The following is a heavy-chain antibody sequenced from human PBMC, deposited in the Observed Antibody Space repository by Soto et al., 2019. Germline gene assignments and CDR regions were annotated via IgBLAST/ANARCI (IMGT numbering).Heavy chain of an antibody. J-gene: IGHJ6*02. V-gene: IGHV1-18*01. CDR3: ARDGVDTATGYYYGMDV. D-gene: IGHD5-18*01. CDR2: ISAYNGNT. Sequence: QVQLVQSGAEVKKPGASVMVSCKASGYTFTSYGIRWVRQAPGQGLEWMGWISAYNGNTNYAQKLQGRVTMTTDTSTSTAYMELRSLRSDDTAVYYCARDGVDTATGYYYGMDVWGQGTTVTVSS. CDR1: GYTFTSYG.